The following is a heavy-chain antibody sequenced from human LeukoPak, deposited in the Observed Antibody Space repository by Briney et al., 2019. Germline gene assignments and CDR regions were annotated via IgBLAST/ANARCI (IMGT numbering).Heavy chain of an antibody. J-gene: IGHJ4*02. V-gene: IGHV1-2*02. CDR3: ARDRRIAAAGIFDY. CDR2: INPNSGGT. CDR1: GYTFTGYY. Sequence: GASVKVSCKASGYTFTGYYMHWVRQAPGQGLEWMGCINPNSGGTKYAQKLQGRVAMTTDTSTSTAYMELRSLRSDDTAVYYCARDRRIAAAGIFDYWGQGTLVTVSS. D-gene: IGHD6-13*01.